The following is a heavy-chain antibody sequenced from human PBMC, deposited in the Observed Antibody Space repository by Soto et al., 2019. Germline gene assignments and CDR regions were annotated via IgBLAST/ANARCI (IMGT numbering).Heavy chain of an antibody. CDR1: GFTFSFYG. V-gene: IGHV3-30*18. CDR3: AKDRGYRYGYVDY. CDR2: ISYDGGNK. D-gene: IGHD5-18*01. Sequence: QVQLVESGGGVVQPGRSLRLSCAASGFTFSFYGMHWVRQAPGKGLEWMTVISYDGGNKYYADSVKGRFTISRDNSKDTLYLQMNSLRAADTAVYYCAKDRGYRYGYVDYWGQGTLVTVSS. J-gene: IGHJ4*02.